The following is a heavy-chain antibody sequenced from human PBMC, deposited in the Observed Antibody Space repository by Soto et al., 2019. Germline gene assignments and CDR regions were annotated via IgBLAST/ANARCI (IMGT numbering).Heavy chain of an antibody. V-gene: IGHV3-48*02. CDR1: GFSLANYP. CDR3: AKGPHTNVGWPYYFES. CDR2: SSPRGDTI. Sequence: GWSLRLSCAASGFSLANYPMNWVRQTPGKGLEWISYSSPRGDTIYYADSVEGRFTISRDNARNSLSLHMSSLRDEDSALYYCAKGPHTNVGWPYYFESWGQGVTVTVSS. D-gene: IGHD6-19*01. J-gene: IGHJ4*02.